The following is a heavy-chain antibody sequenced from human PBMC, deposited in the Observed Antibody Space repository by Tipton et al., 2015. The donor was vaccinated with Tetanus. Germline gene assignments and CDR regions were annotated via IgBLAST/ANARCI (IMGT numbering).Heavy chain of an antibody. D-gene: IGHD6-6*01. Sequence: TLSLTCTVSGGSISSSSYYWGWIRQPPGKGLERIGSIYYSGSTYYNPSLKSRLTISVDTSKNQFSLKLSSVTAADTAVYYCARHVEQLVPYYYYYMDVWGEGTTVTVSS. J-gene: IGHJ6*03. CDR1: GGSISSSSYY. CDR2: IYYSGST. CDR3: ARHVEQLVPYYYYYMDV. V-gene: IGHV4-39*01.